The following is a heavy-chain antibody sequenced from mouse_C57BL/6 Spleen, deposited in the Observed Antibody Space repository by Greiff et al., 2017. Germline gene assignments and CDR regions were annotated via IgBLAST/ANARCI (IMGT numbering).Heavy chain of an antibody. CDR1: GYTFTSYW. CDR2: IHPNSGST. J-gene: IGHJ4*01. CDR3: ARGGLTMAWDY. Sequence: QVQLQQSGAELVKPGASVKLSCKASGYTFTSYWMHWVKQRPGQGLEWIGMIHPNSGSTNYNEKFKSKATLTVDKSSSTAYMQLSSLTSEDSAVYYCARGGLTMAWDYWGQGTSLTVSS. V-gene: IGHV1-64*01. D-gene: IGHD1-1*02.